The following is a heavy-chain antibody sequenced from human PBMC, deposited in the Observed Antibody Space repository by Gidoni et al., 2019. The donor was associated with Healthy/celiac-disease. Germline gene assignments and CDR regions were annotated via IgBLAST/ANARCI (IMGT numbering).Heavy chain of an antibody. V-gene: IGHV3-30*18. CDR1: GVTFSSYG. CDR3: AKDTIKEDYYYGMDV. J-gene: IGHJ6*02. Sequence: QVQLVESGGGVVQPGRSLRLSCAPPGVTFSSYGMHWVRQAPGKGLGWVAVRSYDGSNKYYADSVKGRFTISRDNSKNTLYLQMNSLRAEDTAVYYCAKDTIKEDYYYGMDVWGQGTTVTVSS. D-gene: IGHD2-2*01. CDR2: RSYDGSNK.